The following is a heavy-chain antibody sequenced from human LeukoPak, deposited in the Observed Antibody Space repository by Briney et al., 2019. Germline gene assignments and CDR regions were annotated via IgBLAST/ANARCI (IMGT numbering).Heavy chain of an antibody. CDR1: GFTFSSYA. CDR2: ISGSGGST. D-gene: IGHD3-10*01. Sequence: GGSLRLSCAASGFTFSSYAMSWVRQAPGKGLEWVSAISGSGGSTYYADSVKGRSTISRDNSKNTLYLQMNSLRAEDTAVYYCAKDGSALWFREYPFDYWGQGTLVTVSS. CDR3: AKDGSALWFREYPFDY. J-gene: IGHJ4*02. V-gene: IGHV3-23*01.